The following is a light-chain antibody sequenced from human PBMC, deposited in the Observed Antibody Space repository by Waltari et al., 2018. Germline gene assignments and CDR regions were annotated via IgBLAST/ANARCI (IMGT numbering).Light chain of an antibody. CDR2: DAS. CDR1: QNVGSH. V-gene: IGKV1-39*01. CDR3: QQSYSIPT. Sequence: DIPMTQSPSSLSASIGDRVSITCRASQNVGSHLNWYQQKQGRAPNLLITDASTFQSGVPSRFSGSGSVTDFTLAISSLQPEDFATYYCQQSYSIPTFGQGTTVEI. J-gene: IGKJ1*01.